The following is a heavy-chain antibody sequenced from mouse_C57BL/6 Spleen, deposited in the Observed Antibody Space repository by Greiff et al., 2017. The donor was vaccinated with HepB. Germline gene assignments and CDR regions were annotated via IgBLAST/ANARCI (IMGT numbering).Heavy chain of an antibody. Sequence: EVQGVESGGGLVKPGGSLKLSCAASGFTFSDYGMHWVRQAPEKGLEWVAYISSGSSTIYYADTVKGRFTISRDNAKNTLFLQMTSLRSEDTAMYYCARGGLYGSSFYAMDYWGQGTSVTVSS. CDR2: ISSGSSTI. CDR1: GFTFSDYG. D-gene: IGHD1-1*01. J-gene: IGHJ4*01. CDR3: ARGGLYGSSFYAMDY. V-gene: IGHV5-17*01.